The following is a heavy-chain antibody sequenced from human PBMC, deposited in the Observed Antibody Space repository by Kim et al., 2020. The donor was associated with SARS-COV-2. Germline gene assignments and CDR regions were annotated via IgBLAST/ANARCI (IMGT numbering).Heavy chain of an antibody. CDR1: GGSISSSNW. V-gene: IGHV4-4*02. J-gene: IGHJ5*02. CDR2: IYHSGST. Sequence: SETLSLTCAVSGGSISSSNWWSWVRQPPGKGLEWIGEIYHSGSTNYNPSLKSRVTISVDKSKNQFSLKLSSVTAADTAVYYCARDSSSWYYAYRWFDPWGQGTLVTVSS. CDR3: ARDSSSWYYAYRWFDP. D-gene: IGHD6-13*01.